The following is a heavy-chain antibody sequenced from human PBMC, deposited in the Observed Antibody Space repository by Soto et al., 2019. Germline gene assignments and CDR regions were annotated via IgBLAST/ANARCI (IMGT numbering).Heavy chain of an antibody. CDR1: GFTFSDYA. J-gene: IGHJ4*02. CDR3: ARPALLVTTFDY. Sequence: QEQLVESGGGVAQPGRSLRLSCAASGFTFSDYAMHWVRQAPGKGLEWVAVIWHDGTNKYYADSVKGRFTISRDYSKNTLYLQMNSLRAEDTAVYYCARPALLVTTFDYWGQGTLVTVSS. V-gene: IGHV3-33*01. D-gene: IGHD4-17*01. CDR2: IWHDGTNK.